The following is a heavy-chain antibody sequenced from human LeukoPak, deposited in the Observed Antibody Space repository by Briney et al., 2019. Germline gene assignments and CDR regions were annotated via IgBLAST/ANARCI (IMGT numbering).Heavy chain of an antibody. V-gene: IGHV3-49*04. CDR2: IRSQIYGGTP. CDR1: GFTFGDYA. Sequence: PGGSLSLSCTASGFTFGDYAMTWVRQAPGKGLEWVGFIRSQIYGGTPEYAASVKGRFTISRDDSEGVAYLQMNSLKTEDTAVYYCTRDQTPYYWGQGTLVTVSS. CDR3: TRDQTPYY. J-gene: IGHJ4*02.